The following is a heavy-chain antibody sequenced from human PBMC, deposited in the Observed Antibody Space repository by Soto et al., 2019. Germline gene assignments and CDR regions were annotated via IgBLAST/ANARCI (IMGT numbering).Heavy chain of an antibody. V-gene: IGHV6-1*01. Sequence: PSQTLSLTCDISGDSVSSSSAAWNWIRQSPSRGLEWLGRTYYRSKWIHEYTVSMESRITINPDTSRNQFSLHIYSVTPEDTAVYYCAGVVWFRGMDVWGQGTPVTVSS. CDR2: TYYRSKWIH. J-gene: IGHJ6*02. D-gene: IGHD3-16*01. CDR1: GDSVSSSSAA. CDR3: AGVVWFRGMDV.